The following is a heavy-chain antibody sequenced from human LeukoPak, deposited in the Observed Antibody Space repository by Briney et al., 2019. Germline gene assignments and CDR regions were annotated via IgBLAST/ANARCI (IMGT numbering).Heavy chain of an antibody. V-gene: IGHV4-4*09. CDR2: IYTSGST. CDR1: GGSISSYY. CDR3: ARQAPAYYYYYMDV. Sequence: SETPSLTCTVSGGSISSYYWSWIRQPPGKGLEWIGYIYTSGSTNYNPSLKSRVTISVDTSKNQFSLKLSSVTAADTAVYYCARQAPAYYYYYMDVWGKGTTVTVSS. J-gene: IGHJ6*03.